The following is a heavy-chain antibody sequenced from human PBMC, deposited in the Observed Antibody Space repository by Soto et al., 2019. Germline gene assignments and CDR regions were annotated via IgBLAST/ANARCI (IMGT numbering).Heavy chain of an antibody. J-gene: IGHJ4*02. Sequence: GGSLRLSCAASGFTVSSNYMNWVRQAPGKGLEWVAVIYSDDNTYYADSVKGRFTISRHNSKNTLYLQMNSLRAEDTAVYYCAREQYDYVWGSYRYTDYWGQGTLVTVSS. V-gene: IGHV3-53*04. CDR3: AREQYDYVWGSYRYTDY. CDR1: GFTVSSNY. D-gene: IGHD3-16*02. CDR2: IYSDDNT.